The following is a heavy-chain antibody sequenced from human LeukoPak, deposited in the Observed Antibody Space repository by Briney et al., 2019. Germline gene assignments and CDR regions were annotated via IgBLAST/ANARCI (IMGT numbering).Heavy chain of an antibody. CDR2: ISYDEMYQ. D-gene: IGHD3-10*01. CDR3: AKDRDYYGSGSDY. CDR1: GFTFNFYG. V-gene: IGHV3-30*18. Sequence: PGRSLRLSCAASGFTFNFYGMHWVPQAPGKGLEWVAGISYDEMYQYDADSVKGRFTISRDNSKNTLFLQINSLRAEDTTIYCCAKDRDYYGSGSDYWGQGTLVTVSS. J-gene: IGHJ4*02.